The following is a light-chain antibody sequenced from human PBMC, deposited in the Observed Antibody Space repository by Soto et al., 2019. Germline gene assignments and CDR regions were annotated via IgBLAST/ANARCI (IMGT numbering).Light chain of an antibody. J-gene: IGKJ4*01. CDR2: ATS. CDR1: QNIKSF. CDR3: QQTYVAPVT. V-gene: IGKV1-39*01. Sequence: DIQMTQSPSSLSASVGERVTITCRASQNIKSFLNWYQQKPGKAPKLLIYATSSVQSGVPARFSGGRSGTDFSLSLSSLQPEDFATYYCQQTYVAPVTFGGGTKVEI.